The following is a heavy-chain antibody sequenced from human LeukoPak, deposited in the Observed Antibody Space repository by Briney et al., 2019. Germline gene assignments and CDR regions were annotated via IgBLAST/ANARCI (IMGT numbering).Heavy chain of an antibody. D-gene: IGHD3-10*01. CDR3: AKGEATPYYYGSGSYFYFDD. V-gene: IGHV3-23*01. Sequence: GGSLRLSCAASGFTFRTYAMTWVRQAPGKGLEWVAAPGGSGETTHYADSVKGRFTVSRDNSKSILYLQMNSLRAEDTAVYYCAKGEATPYYYGSGSYFYFDDWGQGTLVTVSS. J-gene: IGHJ4*02. CDR2: PGGSGETT. CDR1: GFTFRTYA.